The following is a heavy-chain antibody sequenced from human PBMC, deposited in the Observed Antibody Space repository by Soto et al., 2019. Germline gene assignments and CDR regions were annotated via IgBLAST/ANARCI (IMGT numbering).Heavy chain of an antibody. V-gene: IGHV2-5*01. Sequence: SGPTLVNPTQTLTLTCTFSGFSLSTSGVGVGWIRQPPGKALDWLALIYWSDDKRYSPSLKSRLPITKDTSKNQVVLTMTNMDPVDTATYYCAHKVPDYDFWSGYYTGNWFDPWGQGTLVTVSS. CDR1: GFSLSTSGVG. CDR2: IYWSDDK. D-gene: IGHD3-3*01. J-gene: IGHJ5*02. CDR3: AHKVPDYDFWSGYYTGNWFDP.